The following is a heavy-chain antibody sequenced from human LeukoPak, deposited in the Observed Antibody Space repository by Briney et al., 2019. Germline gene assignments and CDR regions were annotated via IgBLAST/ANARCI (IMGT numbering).Heavy chain of an antibody. CDR3: AMRGGYEPTHDY. J-gene: IGHJ4*02. CDR2: IYYSGST. V-gene: IGHV4-39*01. D-gene: IGHD5-12*01. CDR1: GGSISSSSYY. Sequence: SETLSLTCTVSGGSISSSSYYWGWIRQPPGKGLEWIGSIYYSGSTYYNPSLKSRVTISVDTSKNQFSLKLSSVTAADTAVYYCAMRGGYEPTHDYWGQETLVTVSS.